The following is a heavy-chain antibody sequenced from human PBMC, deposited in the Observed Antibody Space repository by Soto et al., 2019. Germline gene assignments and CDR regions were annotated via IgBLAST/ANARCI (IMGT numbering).Heavy chain of an antibody. V-gene: IGHV3-33*01. CDR1: GFTFSSYG. D-gene: IGHD6-13*01. J-gene: IGHJ6*02. CDR3: ARDRGAVAGTRYYYGMDV. CDR2: IWYDGTNK. Sequence: QVQLVESGGGVVQPGRSLRLSCAASGFTFSSYGMHWVRQAPGKGLEWVAVIWYDGTNKYYADSVKGRFTISRDNSKNTLYLQVNRRRAEDTAVYYCARDRGAVAGTRYYYGMDVWGQGTTVTVSS.